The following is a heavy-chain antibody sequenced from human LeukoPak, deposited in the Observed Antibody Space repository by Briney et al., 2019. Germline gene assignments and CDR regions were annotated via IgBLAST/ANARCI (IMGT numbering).Heavy chain of an antibody. CDR1: GFTFSSYS. CDR3: ARHAGGYYYYYMDV. CDR2: ISSSSSYI. Sequence: GGSLRLSCAASGFTFSSYSMNWVRQAPGKGLEWVSSISSSSSYIYYADSVKGRFTISRDNAKNSLYLQMNSLRAEDTAVYYCARHAGGYYYYYMDVWGKGTTVTVSS. D-gene: IGHD3-10*01. V-gene: IGHV3-21*01. J-gene: IGHJ6*03.